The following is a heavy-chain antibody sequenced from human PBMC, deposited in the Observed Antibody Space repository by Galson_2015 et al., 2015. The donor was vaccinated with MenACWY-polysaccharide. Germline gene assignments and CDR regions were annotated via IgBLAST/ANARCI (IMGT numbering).Heavy chain of an antibody. Sequence: SLRLSCAASGFTFNMYAMSWVRQAPGKGLEWVSSTGASGGSTYYADSVKGRVTISRDNSKNTLYLQINRLRADDTAVYYCAKGSKATTKYYFDCWGQGTLVTVSS. V-gene: IGHV3-23*01. CDR1: GFTFNMYA. J-gene: IGHJ4*02. CDR2: TGASGGST. CDR3: AKGSKATTKYYFDC. D-gene: IGHD1-26*01.